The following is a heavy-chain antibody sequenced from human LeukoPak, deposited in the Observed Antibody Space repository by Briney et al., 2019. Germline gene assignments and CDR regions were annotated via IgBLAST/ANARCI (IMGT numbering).Heavy chain of an antibody. CDR3: AKDVYSRSLGPGGY. CDR2: ISWNSGSK. CDR1: GFTFDDYA. D-gene: IGHD6-13*01. Sequence: PGGSLRLSCAASGFTFDDYAMHWVRQAPGKGLEWVSGISWNSGSKGYADSVKGRFTISRDNAKNSLYLQMHSLRAEDTALYYCAKDVYSRSLGPGGYWGQGTLVTVSS. V-gene: IGHV3-9*01. J-gene: IGHJ4*02.